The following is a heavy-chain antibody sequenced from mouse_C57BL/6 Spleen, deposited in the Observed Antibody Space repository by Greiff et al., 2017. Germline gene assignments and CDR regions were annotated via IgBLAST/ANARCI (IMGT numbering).Heavy chain of an antibody. J-gene: IGHJ2*01. D-gene: IGHD2-2*01. CDR1: GYTFTDYE. V-gene: IGHV1-15*01. CDR3: TRVSPCDY. Sequence: QVQLKQSGAGLVRPGASVTLSCKASGYTFTDYEMHWVKQAPVHGLEWIGAIDPETGGTAYNQKFKGKAILTADKSSSTAYMELRSLTSEDSAVYYCTRVSPCDYWGQGTTLTVSS. CDR2: IDPETGGT.